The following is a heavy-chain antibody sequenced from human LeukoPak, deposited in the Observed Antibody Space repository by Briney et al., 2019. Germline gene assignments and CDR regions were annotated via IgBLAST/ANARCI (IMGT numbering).Heavy chain of an antibody. CDR1: GGSISSGGYY. D-gene: IGHD4-17*01. Sequence: SETLSLTCTVSGGSISSGGYYWSWIRQHPGKGLEWIGYIYYSGSTYYNPSLKSRVTISVDTSKNRFSLKLSSVTAADTAVYYCARHTYGALDYWGQGTLVTVSS. J-gene: IGHJ4*02. CDR3: ARHTYGALDY. CDR2: IYYSGST. V-gene: IGHV4-31*03.